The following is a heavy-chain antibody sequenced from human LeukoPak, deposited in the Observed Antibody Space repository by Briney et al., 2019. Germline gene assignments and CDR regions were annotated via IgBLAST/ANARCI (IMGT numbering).Heavy chain of an antibody. Sequence: SETLSLTCTVSGGSISSGSYYWSWIRQPAGTGLEWIGRIYTSGSTNYNPSLKSRVTISVDKSKNQFSLKLSSVTAADTAVYYCARNTADLAVAGTRKAFDIWGQGTMVTVSS. CDR1: GGSISSGSYY. CDR2: IYTSGST. J-gene: IGHJ3*02. CDR3: ARNTADLAVAGTRKAFDI. V-gene: IGHV4-61*02. D-gene: IGHD6-19*01.